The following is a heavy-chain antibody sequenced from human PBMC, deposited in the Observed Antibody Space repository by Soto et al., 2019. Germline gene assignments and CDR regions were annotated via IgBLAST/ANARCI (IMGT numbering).Heavy chain of an antibody. V-gene: IGHV1-18*01. CDR1: GYTFTSYG. CDR3: ARAMFMTDSGGSCYVT. Sequence: QVQLVQSGAEVKKPGASVKVSCNASGYTFTSYGISWVRQAPGQGLEWMGWISAYNGNTNYAQKLQGRVTMTTDTSTSTAYMELRSLRSDDTAVYYCARAMFMTDSGGSCYVTWGQGTLVTVSS. CDR2: ISAYNGNT. D-gene: IGHD2-15*01. J-gene: IGHJ5*02.